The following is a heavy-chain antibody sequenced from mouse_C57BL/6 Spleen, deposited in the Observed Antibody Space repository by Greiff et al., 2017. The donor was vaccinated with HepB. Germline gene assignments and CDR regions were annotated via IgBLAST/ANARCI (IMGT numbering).Heavy chain of an antibody. Sequence: VKVVESGPELVKPGASVKISCKASGYAFSSSWMNWVKQRPGKGLEWIGRIYPGDGDTNYNGKFKGKATLTADKSSSTAYMQLSSLTSEDSAVYFCARGGGYYDYWGQGTTLTVSS. V-gene: IGHV1-82*01. D-gene: IGHD2-3*01. CDR3: ARGGGYYDY. J-gene: IGHJ2*01. CDR1: GYAFSSSW. CDR2: IYPGDGDT.